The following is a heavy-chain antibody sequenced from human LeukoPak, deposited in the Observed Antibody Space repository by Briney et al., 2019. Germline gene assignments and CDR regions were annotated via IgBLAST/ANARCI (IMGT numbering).Heavy chain of an antibody. CDR3: ARRLYSSTWYEIDY. Sequence: GGSLRLSCAASGFTFSSHAMHWVRQAPGKGLEWVAVISYDGSNKYYADSVKGRFTISRDDSKNTVYLQMNSLRAEDTAVYYCARRLYSSTWYEIDYWGQGTLVTVYS. CDR2: ISYDGSNK. CDR1: GFTFSSHA. D-gene: IGHD6-13*01. V-gene: IGHV3-30-3*01. J-gene: IGHJ4*02.